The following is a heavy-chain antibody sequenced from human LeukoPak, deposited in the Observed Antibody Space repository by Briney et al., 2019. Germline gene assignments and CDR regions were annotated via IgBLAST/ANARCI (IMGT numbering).Heavy chain of an antibody. D-gene: IGHD5-18*01. V-gene: IGHV3-74*01. CDR3: ARGPHRPFIQLWLTWSADSRGDLGDY. J-gene: IGHJ4*02. CDR1: GFTFSSYW. CDR2: IASDGSST. Sequence: PGGSLRLSCAASGFTFSSYWMNWVRQAPGKGLVWVSRIASDGSSTTYADSVKGRFSISRDNAKNTLYLQMNSLRVEDTAVYYCARGPHRPFIQLWLTWSADSRGDLGDYWGQGTLVTVSS.